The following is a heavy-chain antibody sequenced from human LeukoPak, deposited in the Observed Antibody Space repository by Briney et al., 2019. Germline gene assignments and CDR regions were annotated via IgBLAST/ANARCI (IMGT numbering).Heavy chain of an antibody. Sequence: SETLSLTCAVYGGSFSGYYWSWIRQPPGKGLEWIGEINYSGSTNYDPSLKSRVTISVDTSKNQFSLKLSSVTAADTAVYYCARLGGRKRITMVRVNWFDPWGQGTLVTVSS. J-gene: IGHJ5*02. CDR2: INYSGST. CDR3: ARLGGRKRITMVRVNWFDP. D-gene: IGHD3-10*01. CDR1: GGSFSGYY. V-gene: IGHV4-34*01.